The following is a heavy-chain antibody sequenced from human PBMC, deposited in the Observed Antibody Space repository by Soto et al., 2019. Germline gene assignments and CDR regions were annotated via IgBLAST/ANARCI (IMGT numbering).Heavy chain of an antibody. D-gene: IGHD2-2*01. CDR1: GFTFSSYA. CDR2: ISGSGGST. J-gene: IGHJ5*02. V-gene: IGHV3-23*01. Sequence: GGSLRLSCAASGFTFSSYAMSWVRQAPGKGLEWVSAISGSGGSTYYADSVKGRFTISRDNSKNTLYLQMNSLRAEDTAVYYCANSCSSTSCYYHNWFDPWGQGTLVTVSS. CDR3: ANSCSSTSCYYHNWFDP.